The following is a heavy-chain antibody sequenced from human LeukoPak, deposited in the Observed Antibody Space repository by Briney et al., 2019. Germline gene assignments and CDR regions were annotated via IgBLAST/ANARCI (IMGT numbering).Heavy chain of an antibody. CDR3: ARGEGATKVLGDWFDP. J-gene: IGHJ5*02. CDR2: IYYSGST. Sequence: PSETLSLTCTASGGSISSSSYYWGWIRQPPGKGLEWIGSIYYSGSTYYNPSLKSRVTISVDTSKNQFSLKLSSVTAADTAVYYCARGEGATKVLGDWFDPWGQGTLVTVSS. V-gene: IGHV4-39*07. CDR1: GGSISSSSYY. D-gene: IGHD1-26*01.